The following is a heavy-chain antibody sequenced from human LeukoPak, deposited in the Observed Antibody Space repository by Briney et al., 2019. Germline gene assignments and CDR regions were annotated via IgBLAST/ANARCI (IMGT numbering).Heavy chain of an antibody. Sequence: GGSLRLSCAASGFTYSSYAMSWVRQAPGKGQEWVSAISGSGASTYYADSVKGRFTISRDNSKNTLYLQMNSLRAEDTAVYYCAKVPDSSGWYGGWFDPWGQGTLVTVSS. J-gene: IGHJ5*02. V-gene: IGHV3-23*01. CDR1: GFTYSSYA. D-gene: IGHD6-19*01. CDR3: AKVPDSSGWYGGWFDP. CDR2: ISGSGAST.